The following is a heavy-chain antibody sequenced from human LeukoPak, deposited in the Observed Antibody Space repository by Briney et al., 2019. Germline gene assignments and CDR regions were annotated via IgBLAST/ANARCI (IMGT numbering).Heavy chain of an antibody. Sequence: GGSLRLSCAASGFTFSSNAMSWVRQAPGKGLEWVSTISGSGGSTYYADSVKGRFTISRDNSKNRLYLQMSSLRAEDTAVYYCAKDGEMGSYPNDAFDIWGQGTMVTVSS. CDR3: AKDGEMGSYPNDAFDI. CDR1: GFTFSSNA. CDR2: ISGSGGST. D-gene: IGHD1-26*01. J-gene: IGHJ3*02. V-gene: IGHV3-23*01.